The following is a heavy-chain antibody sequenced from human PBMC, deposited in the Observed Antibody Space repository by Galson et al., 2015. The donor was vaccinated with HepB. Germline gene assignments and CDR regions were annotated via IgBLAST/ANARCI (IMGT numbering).Heavy chain of an antibody. CDR2: MNPNSGNT. Sequence: SVKVSCKASGYTFTSYDINWVRQATGQGLEWMGWMNPNSGNTGYAQKFQGRVTMTRNTSISTAYMELSSLRSEDTAAYYCARGPTYYYGSGSYYAFDIWGQGTMVTVSS. CDR1: GYTFTSYD. J-gene: IGHJ3*02. D-gene: IGHD3-10*01. CDR3: ARGPTYYYGSGSYYAFDI. V-gene: IGHV1-8*01.